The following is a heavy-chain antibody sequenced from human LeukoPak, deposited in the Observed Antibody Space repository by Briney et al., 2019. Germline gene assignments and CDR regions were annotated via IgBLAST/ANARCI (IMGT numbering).Heavy chain of an antibody. CDR1: GFSFSENW. CDR2: IRPDGNVA. V-gene: IGHV3-7*01. CDR3: ARDDHWGWDK. Sequence: SGGSLRLSCAASGFSFSENWMSWVRRAPGKGPEWVANIRPDGNVAFHVDFVKGRFSISRDNAKNTLYLQMNGLRVEDTALYYCARDDHWGWDKWGRGTLVTVSS. D-gene: IGHD7-27*01. J-gene: IGHJ4*02.